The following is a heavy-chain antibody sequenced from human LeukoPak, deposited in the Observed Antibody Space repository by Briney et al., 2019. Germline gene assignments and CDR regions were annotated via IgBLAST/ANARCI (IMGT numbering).Heavy chain of an antibody. V-gene: IGHV3-23*01. CDR3: ARVGRQQLVLV. CDR1: GFTFSSYA. J-gene: IGHJ4*02. D-gene: IGHD6-13*01. Sequence: GGSLRLSCAASGFTFSSYAMNWVRQAPGKGLEWVSSISDSGSNTYYADSVKGRFTISRDNSKNTLYLQMNSLRAEDTAVYYCARVGRQQLVLVWGQGTLVTVSS. CDR2: ISDSGSNT.